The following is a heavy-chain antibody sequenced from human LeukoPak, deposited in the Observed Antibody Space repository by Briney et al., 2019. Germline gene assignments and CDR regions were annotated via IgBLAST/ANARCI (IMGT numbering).Heavy chain of an antibody. CDR1: GGTFSSYA. CDR2: IIPIFGTA. J-gene: IGHJ6*02. D-gene: IGHD3-3*01. V-gene: IGHV1-69*13. Sequence: SVKVSCKASGGTFSSYAISGVRQAPGQGLEWMGGIIPIFGTANYAQKFQGRVTITADESTSTAYMELSSLRSEDTAVYYCAREPRITIFGVVRRVYGMDVWGQGTTVTVSS. CDR3: AREPRITIFGVVRRVYGMDV.